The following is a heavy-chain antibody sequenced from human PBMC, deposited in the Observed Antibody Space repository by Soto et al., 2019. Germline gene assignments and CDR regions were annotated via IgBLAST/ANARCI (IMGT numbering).Heavy chain of an antibody. Sequence: SESVSLTCAVSGGSISSSNGWSWVSQPPGKGLEWIGEIYHSGSTNYNPSLKSRVTISVDKPKNQFSLKLSSVTAADTAVYYCARVVGDIVATTATYYFDYWGQGTLVTVSS. D-gene: IGHD5-12*01. CDR2: IYHSGST. V-gene: IGHV4-4*02. J-gene: IGHJ4*02. CDR1: GGSISSSNG. CDR3: ARVVGDIVATTATYYFDY.